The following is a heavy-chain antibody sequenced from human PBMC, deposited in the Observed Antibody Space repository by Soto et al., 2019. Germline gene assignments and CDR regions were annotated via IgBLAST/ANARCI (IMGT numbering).Heavy chain of an antibody. V-gene: IGHV3-23*01. J-gene: IGHJ5*01. Sequence: GGSLRLSCAASGFTFSSYAMSWVRQAPGKGLEWVSAISGSGGSTYYADSVKGRFTIPRDNSKNTLYLQMNSLRAEDTAVYYCAKVKYSSSWFDYWGQGTLVTVSS. CDR3: AKVKYSSSWFDY. CDR2: ISGSGGST. CDR1: GFTFSSYA. D-gene: IGHD6-13*01.